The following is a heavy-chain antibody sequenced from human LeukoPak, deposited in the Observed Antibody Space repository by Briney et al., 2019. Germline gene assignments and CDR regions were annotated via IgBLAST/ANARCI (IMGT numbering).Heavy chain of an antibody. CDR3: ARERGGTGYDSGLDFDS. Sequence: GETLKISCKGSGYPFTNYWIGWVRQMPGKGLEWMGIVYPGDDSDTRYSPSFQGQVTMSADKSISTAYLQWSSLKASDTAIYYCARERGGTGYDSGLDFDSWGQGTLVTVSS. D-gene: IGHD5-12*01. CDR1: GYPFTNYW. V-gene: IGHV5-51*01. CDR2: VYPGDDSDT. J-gene: IGHJ4*02.